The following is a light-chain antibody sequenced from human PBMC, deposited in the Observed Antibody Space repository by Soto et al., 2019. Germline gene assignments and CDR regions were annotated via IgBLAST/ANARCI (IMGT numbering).Light chain of an antibody. Sequence: EIVLTQSPGTLSLSPGEGASLSCRASQSISNNQLAWYQHKPGQSPRLLMYDASSRAAGIPDRFSGSGSGTDFTLTISRLEPEDFAVYYCQQYGSSLYTFGQGTKLEIK. CDR2: DAS. CDR3: QQYGSSLYT. J-gene: IGKJ2*01. CDR1: QSISNNQ. V-gene: IGKV3-20*01.